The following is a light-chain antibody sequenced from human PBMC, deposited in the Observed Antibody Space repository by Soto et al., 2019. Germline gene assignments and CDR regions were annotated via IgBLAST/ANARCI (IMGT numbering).Light chain of an antibody. Sequence: EIVLTQSPGSLSLSPGERATLSCRPSQSVSSSYLAWYQQKPGQAPRLVIYGASSRANGIPDRFSGSGSGTDFTLTISRLEPEDFAVYYCQQYGTSPLTFGQGTKLEIK. V-gene: IGKV3-20*01. CDR3: QQYGTSPLT. J-gene: IGKJ2*01. CDR2: GAS. CDR1: QSVSSSY.